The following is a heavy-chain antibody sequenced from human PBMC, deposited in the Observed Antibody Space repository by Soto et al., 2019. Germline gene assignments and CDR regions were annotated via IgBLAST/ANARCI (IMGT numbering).Heavy chain of an antibody. V-gene: IGHV3-30*18. CDR1: GFTFSSYG. D-gene: IGHD4-17*01. J-gene: IGHJ4*02. CDR2: ISYDGSNK. Sequence: PGGSLRLSCAASGFTFSSYGMHWVRQAPGKGLEWVAVISYDGSNKYYADSVKGRFTISRDNSKNTLYLQMNSLRAEDTAVYYCAKAITDYGTAQYYFDYWGQGTLVTVSS. CDR3: AKAITDYGTAQYYFDY.